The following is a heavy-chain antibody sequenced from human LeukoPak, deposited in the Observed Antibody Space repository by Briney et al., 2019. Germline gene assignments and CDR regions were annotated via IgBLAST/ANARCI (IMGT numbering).Heavy chain of an antibody. V-gene: IGHV3-30*04. D-gene: IGHD1-20*01. CDR1: GFTFSSYA. CDR3: ARETDWYNWNGGAFDI. CDR2: ISYDGSNK. Sequence: PGGSLRLSCAASGFTFSSYAMHWVRQAPGKGLEWVAVISYDGSNKYYADSVKGRFTISRDNSKNTLYLQMNSLRAEDTAVYYCARETDWYNWNGGAFDIWGQGTMVTVSS. J-gene: IGHJ3*02.